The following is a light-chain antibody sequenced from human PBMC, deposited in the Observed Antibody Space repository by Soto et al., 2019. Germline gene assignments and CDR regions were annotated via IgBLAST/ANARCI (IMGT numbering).Light chain of an antibody. J-gene: IGLJ2*01. CDR1: TSNIGSNY. CDR3: AAWDDSLSGVV. CDR2: RSN. Sequence: QSVLTQPPSASGTPGKRVPTLVLGRTSNIGSNYVYWYQQLPGTAPKLLIYRSNQRPSGVPDRFSGSKSGTSASLAISGLRSEDEADYYCAAWDDSLSGVVFGGGTKLTVL. V-gene: IGLV1-47*01.